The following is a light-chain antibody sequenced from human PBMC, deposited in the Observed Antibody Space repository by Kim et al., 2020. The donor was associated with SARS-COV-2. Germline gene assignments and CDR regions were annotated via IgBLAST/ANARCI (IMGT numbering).Light chain of an antibody. Sequence: GSPGQTASITCSGDKLGDKYATWYQQKPGQSPVVVIFRDNRRPSGTPERFSGSNSGNTATLTISGTQAMDEADYYCQAWDSSIYVFGTGTKVTVL. V-gene: IGLV3-1*01. CDR1: KLGDKY. CDR3: QAWDSSIYV. CDR2: RDN. J-gene: IGLJ1*01.